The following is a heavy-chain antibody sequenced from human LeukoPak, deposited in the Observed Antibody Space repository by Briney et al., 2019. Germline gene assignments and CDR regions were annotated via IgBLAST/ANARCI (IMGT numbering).Heavy chain of an antibody. CDR1: GFTFSSYG. J-gene: IGHJ4*02. V-gene: IGHV3-30*18. CDR2: ISYDENNK. D-gene: IGHD5-18*01. Sequence: GRSLRLSCAASGFTFSSYGIHWVRQAPGKGLEWVAGISYDENNKYYADSVKGRFTISRDNSRNTVYLQMNSLRPEDTALYYCAKDGTTWEQLWFLDSWGQGTLVIVSS. CDR3: AKDGTTWEQLWFLDS.